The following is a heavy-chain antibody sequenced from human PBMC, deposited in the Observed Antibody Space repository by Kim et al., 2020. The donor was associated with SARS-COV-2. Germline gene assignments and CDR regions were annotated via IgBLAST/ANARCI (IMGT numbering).Heavy chain of an antibody. J-gene: IGHJ4*02. V-gene: IGHV4-39*01. CDR3: ARAPANQYESQIHFEL. CDR1: GGSISSSYYY. D-gene: IGHD3-16*01. CDR2: IYYSGAT. Sequence: SETLSLTCTVSGGSISSSYYYWGWIRQPPGEGLEWIGSIYYSGATYYNASLQSRVTISIDGSNNQFSLKLTSVTAADTAVYYCARAPANQYESQIHFELWGQGTLDTVSS.